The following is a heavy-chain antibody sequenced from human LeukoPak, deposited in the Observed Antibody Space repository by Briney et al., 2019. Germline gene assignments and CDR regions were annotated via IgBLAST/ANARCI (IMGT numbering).Heavy chain of an antibody. CDR2: IRNDGSNK. CDR1: GFTFSSYG. CDR3: AKGPNYDILTGWRKTYNGFDV. Sequence: GGSLRLSCAASGFTFSSYGMHWVRQAPGKGLEWVAFIRNDGSNKYYADSVKGRFTISRDNSKNMVYLQMNSLSAEDTTVYYCAKGPNYDILTGWRKTYNGFDVWGQGTMVTVSS. D-gene: IGHD3-9*01. J-gene: IGHJ3*01. V-gene: IGHV3-30*02.